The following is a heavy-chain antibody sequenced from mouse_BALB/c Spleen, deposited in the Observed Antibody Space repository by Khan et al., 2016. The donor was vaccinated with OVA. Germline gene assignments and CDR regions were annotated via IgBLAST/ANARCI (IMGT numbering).Heavy chain of an antibody. D-gene: IGHD1-1*02. Sequence: QVQLQQSGAELVKPGASVRLSCKASGYTFTSYYLYWVKQRPGHGLEWIGDINPSNGGTNFNENFKTKATLTVDKSSSTAYMQLNSLTSEDSAVYYCTRSGYGAFAYWGQGTLVTVSA. J-gene: IGHJ3*01. CDR1: GYTFTSYY. CDR2: INPSNGGT. V-gene: IGHV1S81*02. CDR3: TRSGYGAFAY.